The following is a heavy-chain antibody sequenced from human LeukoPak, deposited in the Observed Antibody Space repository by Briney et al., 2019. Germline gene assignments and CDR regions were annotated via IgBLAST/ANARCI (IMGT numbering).Heavy chain of an antibody. CDR3: ASRSRGIAAAGYFDY. V-gene: IGHV3-48*04. CDR1: GFTFSSYS. Sequence: GGSLRLSCAASGFTFSSYSMNWVRQAPGKGLEWVSYISSSSSTIYYADSVKGRFTISRDNAKNSLYLQMNSLRAEDTAVYYCASRSRGIAAAGYFDYWGQGTLVTVSS. D-gene: IGHD6-13*01. J-gene: IGHJ4*02. CDR2: ISSSSSTI.